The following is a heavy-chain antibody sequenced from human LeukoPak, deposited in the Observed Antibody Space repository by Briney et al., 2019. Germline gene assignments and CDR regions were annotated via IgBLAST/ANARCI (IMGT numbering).Heavy chain of an antibody. Sequence: GGSLRLSCAASGLTFRKFWMNWVREAPGKGLEWIAIIKSEGSETINVDSVRGRFNISRDNAKNSLHLQMSSLKVEDTAVYFCASGTGWLIESWGQGTQVIVSS. CDR3: ASGTGWLIES. V-gene: IGHV3-7*01. CDR2: IKSEGSET. D-gene: IGHD6-19*01. J-gene: IGHJ4*02. CDR1: GLTFRKFW.